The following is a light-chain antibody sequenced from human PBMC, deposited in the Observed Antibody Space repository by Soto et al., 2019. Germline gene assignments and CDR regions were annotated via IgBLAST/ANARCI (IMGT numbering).Light chain of an antibody. Sequence: QSVLTQPPSVSGTPGQRVTITCSGSSSNIGTNYVYWYQQLPGTAPKLLIYRSNQRPSGVPDRFSGSKSGTSASLAISGLRSEDEADYYCTAWDDGVSGPLDVFGTGTKLTVL. J-gene: IGLJ1*01. CDR3: TAWDDGVSGPLDV. V-gene: IGLV1-47*01. CDR1: SSNIGTNY. CDR2: RSN.